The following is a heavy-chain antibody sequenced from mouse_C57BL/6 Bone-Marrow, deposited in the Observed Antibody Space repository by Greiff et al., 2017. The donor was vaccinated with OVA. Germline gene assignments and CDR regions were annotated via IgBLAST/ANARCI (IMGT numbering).Heavy chain of an antibody. V-gene: IGHV1-15*01. CDR2: IDPETGGT. Sequence: LQESGAELVRPGASVTLSCKASGYTFTDYEMHWVKQTPVHGLEWIGAIDPETGGTAYNQKFKGKAILTADKSSSTAYMELRSLTSEDSAVYYCTRGYYAMDYWGQGTSVTVSS. J-gene: IGHJ4*01. CDR1: GYTFTDYE. CDR3: TRGYYAMDY.